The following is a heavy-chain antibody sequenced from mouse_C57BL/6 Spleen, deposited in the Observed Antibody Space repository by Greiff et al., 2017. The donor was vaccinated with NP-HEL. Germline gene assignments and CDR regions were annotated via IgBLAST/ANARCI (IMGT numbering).Heavy chain of an antibody. CDR2: INPGRGGT. J-gene: IGHJ4*01. CDR3: ARPTTVHYYAMDY. Sequence: QVQLQQSGAELVRPGTSVKVSCKASGYAFTNYLIEWVKQRPGQGLEWIGVINPGRGGTNYNEKFKGKATLTADKSSSTAYMQLSSLTSEDSAVYFCARPTTVHYYAMDYWGQGTSVTVSS. D-gene: IGHD1-1*01. V-gene: IGHV1-54*01. CDR1: GYAFTNYL.